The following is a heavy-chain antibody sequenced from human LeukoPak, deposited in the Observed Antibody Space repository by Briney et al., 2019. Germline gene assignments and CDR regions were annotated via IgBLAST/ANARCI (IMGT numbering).Heavy chain of an antibody. CDR3: ARDRPNNWFDP. CDR2: INPNSGVT. CDR1: GYTFTGYY. Sequence: ASVKVSCKASGYTFTGYYIHWVRQAPGQGLEWVGYINPNSGVTNSAQKFQGRVTLTRDTSITTPYMELSRLTSDDTAVYYCARDRPNNWFDPWGQGTLVTVAS. J-gene: IGHJ5*02. V-gene: IGHV1-2*02.